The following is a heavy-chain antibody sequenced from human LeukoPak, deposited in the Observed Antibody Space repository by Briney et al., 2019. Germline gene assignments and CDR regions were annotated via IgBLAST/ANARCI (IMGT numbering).Heavy chain of an antibody. CDR3: AKDFYSGSYLYYFDY. J-gene: IGHJ4*02. V-gene: IGHV3-7*03. D-gene: IGHD1-26*01. CDR1: GFTFSNYW. CDR2: IKEDGSDK. Sequence: GGSLRLSCAASGFTFSNYWMNWVRQAPGKGLEWVANIKEDGSDKKYVDSVKGRFTISRDNAKNSLYLQMNSLRAEDTAVYYCAKDFYSGSYLYYFDYWGQGTLVTASS.